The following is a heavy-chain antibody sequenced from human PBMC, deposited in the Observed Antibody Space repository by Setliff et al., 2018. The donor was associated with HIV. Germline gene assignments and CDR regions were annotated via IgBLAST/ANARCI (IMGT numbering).Heavy chain of an antibody. CDR1: GGSLRNYY. J-gene: IGHJ6*03. Sequence: PSETLSLTCAVYGGSLRNYYWSWIRPPPGKGLEWIAEIKPSGTTNYNPSLKRRVSISVDTSNNQFSLEMSSVTAADTAMYYCARVHYYDSSGYSEPYYMEVWGKGTTVTVSS. D-gene: IGHD3-22*01. CDR2: IKPSGTT. CDR3: ARVHYYDSSGYSEPYYMEV. V-gene: IGHV4-34*09.